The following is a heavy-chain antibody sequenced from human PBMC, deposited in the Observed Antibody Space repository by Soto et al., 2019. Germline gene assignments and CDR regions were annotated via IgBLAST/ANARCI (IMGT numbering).Heavy chain of an antibody. J-gene: IGHJ6*02. CDR1: GFSLSSSGMC. V-gene: IGHV2-70*01. Sequence: SGPTLVNPTQTLPLTCTFSGFSLSSSGMCVSWIRQPPGKALEWLALIDWDDDKYYSTSLKTRLTISKDTSKNQVALTMTNMDPMDTATYYCARVPAAYYFYAMDVWGQGTTVTVSS. D-gene: IGHD2-2*01. CDR2: IDWDDDK. CDR3: ARVPAAYYFYAMDV.